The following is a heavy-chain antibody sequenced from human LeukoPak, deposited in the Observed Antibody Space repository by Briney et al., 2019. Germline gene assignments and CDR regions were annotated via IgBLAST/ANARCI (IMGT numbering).Heavy chain of an antibody. CDR1: GFTFSNAW. CDR3: TTPAMIVVVPDY. Sequence: GGSLRLSCAASGFTFSNAWMSWVRQAPGKGLEWVGRIKSKTDGGTTDYAAPVKGRLTISRDDSKNTLYLQMNSLKTEDTAVYYCTTPAMIVVVPDYWGQGTLVTVSS. CDR2: IKSKTDGGTT. D-gene: IGHD3-22*01. J-gene: IGHJ4*02. V-gene: IGHV3-15*01.